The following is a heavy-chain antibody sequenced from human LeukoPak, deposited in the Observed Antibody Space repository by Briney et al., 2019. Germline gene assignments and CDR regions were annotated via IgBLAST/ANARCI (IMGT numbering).Heavy chain of an antibody. CDR1: GGSISSSSYY. J-gene: IGHJ4*02. CDR2: IYYSGST. CDR3: ARQRGQQQIDY. D-gene: IGHD6-13*01. Sequence: SETLSLTCTVSGGSISSSSYYWSWIRQPPGKGLEWIGYIYYSGSTNYNPSLKSRVTISVDTSKNQFSLKLSSVTAADTAVYYCARQRGQQQIDYWGQGTLVTVSS. V-gene: IGHV4-61*01.